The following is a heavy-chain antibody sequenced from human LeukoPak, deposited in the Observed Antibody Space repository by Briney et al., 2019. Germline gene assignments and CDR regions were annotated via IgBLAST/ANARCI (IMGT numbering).Heavy chain of an antibody. CDR3: ARDGGIVVVPAAHFDY. CDR2: IWYDGSNK. Sequence: AGGSLRLSCAASGFTFSSYGMHWVRQAPGKGLEWVAVIWYDGSNKYYADSVKGRFTISRDNSKNTLYLQMNSLRAEDTAVYYCARDGGIVVVPAAHFDYWGQGTLVTVSS. CDR1: GFTFSSYG. J-gene: IGHJ4*02. D-gene: IGHD2-2*01. V-gene: IGHV3-33*01.